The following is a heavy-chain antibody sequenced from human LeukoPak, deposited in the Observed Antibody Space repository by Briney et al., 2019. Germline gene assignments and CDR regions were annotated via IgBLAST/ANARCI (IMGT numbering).Heavy chain of an antibody. Sequence: ASVKVSFKASGYTFTSCGISWVRQAPGQGLEWMGWISAYNGNTNYSQKLQGRVTMTTDTSTSTAYMELRSLRSDDTAVYYCARDQGITIFGVVIISYYYMDVWGKGTTVTVSS. D-gene: IGHD3-3*01. V-gene: IGHV1-18*01. J-gene: IGHJ6*03. CDR2: ISAYNGNT. CDR3: ARDQGITIFGVVIISYYYMDV. CDR1: GYTFTSCG.